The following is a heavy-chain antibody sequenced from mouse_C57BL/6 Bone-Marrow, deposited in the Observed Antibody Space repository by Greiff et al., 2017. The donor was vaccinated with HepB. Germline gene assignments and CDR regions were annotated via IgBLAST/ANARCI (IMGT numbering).Heavy chain of an antibody. D-gene: IGHD1-1*01. V-gene: IGHV1-26*01. CDR1: GYTFTDYY. CDR3: AKEEDLLRVDVDY. CDR2: INPNNGGT. Sequence: VQLQQSGPELVKPGASVKISCKASGYTFTDYYMNWVKQSHGKSLEWIGDINPNNGGTSYNQKFKGKATLTVDTSASPAYMERRNLTSEDSAVYYCAKEEDLLRVDVDYWGQGKTLTVTS. J-gene: IGHJ2*01.